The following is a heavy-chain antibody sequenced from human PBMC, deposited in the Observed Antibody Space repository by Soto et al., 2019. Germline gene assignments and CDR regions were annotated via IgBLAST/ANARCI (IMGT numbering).Heavy chain of an antibody. J-gene: IGHJ4*02. CDR2: IHHNGNT. V-gene: IGHV4-30-4*01. D-gene: IGHD3-22*01. CDR3: ARNLYDSSGYSPFGY. Sequence: QVQLQESGPGLVKPSQTLSLTCTVSGGSISGADYYWSWIRQPPGKGLEWIGHIHHNGNTNYNPSLKNRVTISVDTSKNQFSLKLTSVSDADTAQYFCARNLYDSSGYSPFGYWGQGTLVTVSS. CDR1: GGSISGADYY.